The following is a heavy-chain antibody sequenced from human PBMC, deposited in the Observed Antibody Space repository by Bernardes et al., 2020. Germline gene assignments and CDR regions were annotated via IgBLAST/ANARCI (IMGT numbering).Heavy chain of an antibody. D-gene: IGHD6-13*01. CDR2: IKQDGSEK. CDR3: ASSSSSWYSTEYFQH. V-gene: IGHV3-7*01. CDR1: GFTFSSYW. Sequence: GGSLRLSCAASGFTFSSYWMSWVRQAPGKGLEWVANIKQDGSEKYYVDSVKGRFTISRDNAKNSLYLQMNSLRAEDTAVYYCASSSSSWYSTEYFQHWGQGTLVTVSS. J-gene: IGHJ1*01.